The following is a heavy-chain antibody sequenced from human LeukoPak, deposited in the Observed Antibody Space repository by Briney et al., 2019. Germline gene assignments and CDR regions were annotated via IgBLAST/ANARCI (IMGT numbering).Heavy chain of an antibody. J-gene: IGHJ4*02. CDR1: TGSFSGNQ. CDR2: VTHSGST. Sequence: PSETLSLTCAVSTGSFSGNQWSWIRQSPGKGLEWLGEVTHSGSTNYNPSLKSRLIISLDPSTKNFSLQMTSVTAADTAVYYCARGNSSSWYGYYFDYWGQGTLVTVSS. V-gene: IGHV4-34*01. D-gene: IGHD6-13*01. CDR3: ARGNSSSWYGYYFDY.